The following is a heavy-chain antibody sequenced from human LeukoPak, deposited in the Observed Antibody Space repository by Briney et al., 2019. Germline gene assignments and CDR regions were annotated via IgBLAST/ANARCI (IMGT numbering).Heavy chain of an antibody. CDR2: IHWTGGRT. CDR3: ARATGGLLGNWFDP. J-gene: IGHJ5*02. D-gene: IGHD2-8*02. Sequence: GGSLRLSCAASGFIFDDYGMNWVRQAPGKGLEWVSGIHWTGGRTDYADSVKGRFTVSRDNAKNSLYLQMNSLRVEDTAFYYCARATGGLLGNWFDPWGQGTLVTVSS. CDR1: GFIFDDYG. V-gene: IGHV3-20*04.